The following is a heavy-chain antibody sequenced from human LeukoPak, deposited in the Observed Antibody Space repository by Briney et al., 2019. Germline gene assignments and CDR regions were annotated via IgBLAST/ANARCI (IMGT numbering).Heavy chain of an antibody. CDR1: GVPFSCYY. V-gene: IGHV4-34*01. CDR2: INHSGST. J-gene: IGHJ4*02. D-gene: IGHD2-2*01. CDR3: ARGRSYCSSTSCYAPHFAY. Sequence: SETLSLTCAVYGVPFSCYYWSWIRQPPGKGLEWIGEINHSGSTNYQPALKSRFTLAVDTSKNQFSLQMSSVTAADTAVYYWARGRSYCSSTSCYAPHFAYWGQGTLVTVSS.